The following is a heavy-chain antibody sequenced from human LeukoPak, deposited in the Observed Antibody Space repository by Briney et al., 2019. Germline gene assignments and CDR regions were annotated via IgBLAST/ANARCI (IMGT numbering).Heavy chain of an antibody. D-gene: IGHD1-7*01. Sequence: PGGSLRLSCVASGFTFSSYSMNWVRQAPGKGLEWVSSITRSSYIYYADSVKGRFTISRDNAKNSLYLQMNSLRAEDTAVYYCARSGLEYNWNYRTYYFDYWGQGTLVTVSS. CDR2: ITRSSYI. J-gene: IGHJ4*02. CDR1: GFTFSSYS. V-gene: IGHV3-21*01. CDR3: ARSGLEYNWNYRTYYFDY.